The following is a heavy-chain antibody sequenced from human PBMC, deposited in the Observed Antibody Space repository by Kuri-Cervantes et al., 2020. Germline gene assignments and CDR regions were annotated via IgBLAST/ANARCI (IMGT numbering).Heavy chain of an antibody. CDR2: IYPGDSDT. V-gene: IGHV5-51*01. D-gene: IGHD3-3*01. Sequence: TVSCKGSGYSFTSYWIGWVRQMPGKGLDWMGIIYPGDSDTRYSPSFQGQVTNSADKSISTAYLQCSSLKASDTAMYYFARPEGTIYYSGMDVWAQGTTVTVSS. CDR1: GYSFTSYW. J-gene: IGHJ6*02. CDR3: ARPEGTIYYSGMDV.